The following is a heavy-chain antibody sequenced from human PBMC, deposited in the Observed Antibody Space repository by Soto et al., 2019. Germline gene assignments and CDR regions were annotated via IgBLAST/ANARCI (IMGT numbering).Heavy chain of an antibody. Sequence: GGSLILSCAASGFTFSGYAMSWVRQAPGKGLEWVSAISGSGGSTYYADSVKGRFTISRDNSKNTLYLQMNSLRAEDTDVYYCAKPEQWLVLFDFDYWGQGTLVTVSS. CDR1: GFTFSGYA. CDR3: AKPEQWLVLFDFDY. J-gene: IGHJ4*02. V-gene: IGHV3-23*01. D-gene: IGHD6-19*01. CDR2: ISGSGGST.